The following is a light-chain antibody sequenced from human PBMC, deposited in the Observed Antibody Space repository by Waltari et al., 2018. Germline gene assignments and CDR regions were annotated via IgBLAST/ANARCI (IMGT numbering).Light chain of an antibody. Sequence: DIVLTQSPGTLYLSPGERTTLFCRASQSVGRTLAWYQQKPGQAPRLLIYGTSSRATNNPDRFSGSGSGTDFSLTINRLEPEDFAVYYCQHYVRLPATFGQGTKVEIK. V-gene: IGKV3-20*01. CDR3: QHYVRLPAT. CDR2: GTS. J-gene: IGKJ1*01. CDR1: QSVGRT.